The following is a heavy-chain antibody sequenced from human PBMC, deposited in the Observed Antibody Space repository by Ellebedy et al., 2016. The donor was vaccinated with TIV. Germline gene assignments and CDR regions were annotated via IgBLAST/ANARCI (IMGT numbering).Heavy chain of an antibody. D-gene: IGHD6-19*01. CDR3: AREKAPIAVAGADY. CDR2: IHPSSGVT. J-gene: IGHJ4*02. CDR1: GYIFTDYY. V-gene: IGHV1-46*01. Sequence: ASVKVSCKASGYIFTDYYIHWVRQAPGQGLEWMGIIHPSSGVTTYAQKFQGRVTMTRDTSTNTVYMELSSLRSEDTAIYYCAREKAPIAVAGADYWGQGTLVTVSS.